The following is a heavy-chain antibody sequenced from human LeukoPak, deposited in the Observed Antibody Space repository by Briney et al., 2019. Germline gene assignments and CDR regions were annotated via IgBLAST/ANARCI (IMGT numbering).Heavy chain of an antibody. CDR3: AGTEKRSGYYMDV. CDR2: IYYSGST. J-gene: IGHJ6*03. D-gene: IGHD3-10*01. CDR1: GGSISSYY. V-gene: IGHV4-59*08. Sequence: PSETLSLTCTVSGGSISSYYWSWIRQPPGKGLEWIGYIYYSGSTNYNPSLKSRVTISVDTSKNQFSLKLSSVTAADTAVYYCAGTEKRSGYYMDVWGKGTTVTISS.